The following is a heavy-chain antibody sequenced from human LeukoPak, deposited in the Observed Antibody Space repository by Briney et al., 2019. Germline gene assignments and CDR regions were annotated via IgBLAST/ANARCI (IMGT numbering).Heavy chain of an antibody. CDR2: ISSSGSTI. V-gene: IGHV3-48*03. J-gene: IGHJ4*02. Sequence: PGGSLRLSCAASGFIFSSYAMNWVRQTPGKGLEWVSYISSSGSTIYYADSVKGRFTISRDNAKNSLYLQMNSLRAEDTAVYYCARVRAVAGGNYFDYWGQGTLVTVSS. CDR1: GFIFSSYA. D-gene: IGHD6-19*01. CDR3: ARVRAVAGGNYFDY.